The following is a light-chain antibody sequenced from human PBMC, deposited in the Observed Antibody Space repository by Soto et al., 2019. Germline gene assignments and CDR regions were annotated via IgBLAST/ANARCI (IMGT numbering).Light chain of an antibody. Sequence: QSVLTQPPSASGTPGQRVTISCSGSSSNIGSNYVYWYQQLPVTAPKFLIYRNNQRPSGVPDRFSGSKSGTSASLAISGLRSEDEADYYCAAWDDSLSGYVFGTGTKLTVL. CDR3: AAWDDSLSGYV. J-gene: IGLJ1*01. V-gene: IGLV1-47*01. CDR1: SSNIGSNY. CDR2: RNN.